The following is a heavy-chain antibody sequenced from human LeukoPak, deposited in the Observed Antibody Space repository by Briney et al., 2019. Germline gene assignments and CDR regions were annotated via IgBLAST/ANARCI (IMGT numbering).Heavy chain of an antibody. D-gene: IGHD1-26*01. V-gene: IGHV4-34*01. Sequence: PSETLSLTCAVYGGSFSGYYWSWIRQPPGKGLEWIGEINHSGSTNYNPSLKSRVTISVDTSKNQFFLKLSSVTAADTAVYYCMGSTWDRNYWGQGTLVTVSS. CDR1: GGSFSGYY. CDR3: MGSTWDRNY. J-gene: IGHJ4*02. CDR2: INHSGST.